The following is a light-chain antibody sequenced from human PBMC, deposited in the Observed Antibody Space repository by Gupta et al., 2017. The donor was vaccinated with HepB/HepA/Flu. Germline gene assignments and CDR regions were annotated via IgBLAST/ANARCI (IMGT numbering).Light chain of an antibody. J-gene: IGLJ3*02. Sequence: QSVLTQPPSVSGAPGQRVTISCTGSSSNIGAGYDVHWYQQLPGTAPKLLIYGNINRPSGVPDRFSGSKSATSASLAINGLQAEDEAYYYCQSYDSSLSGSKVFGGGTKLTVL. CDR2: GNI. CDR1: SSNIGAGYD. V-gene: IGLV1-40*01. CDR3: QSYDSSLSGSKV.